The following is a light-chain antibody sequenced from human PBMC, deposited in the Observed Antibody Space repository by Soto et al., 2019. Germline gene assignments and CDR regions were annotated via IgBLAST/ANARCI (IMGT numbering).Light chain of an antibody. Sequence: DIQMTQSPSSLSASVGDRVTITCRASQTISNWLAWYQQKPGRAPKLLIYAASTLESGVPSRFSGRGSGTEFTLTISSLQPDDLATYSCQHSKSHLCTFGQGTKLEIK. CDR3: QHSKSHLCT. CDR1: QTISNW. CDR2: AAS. V-gene: IGKV1-5*01. J-gene: IGKJ2*02.